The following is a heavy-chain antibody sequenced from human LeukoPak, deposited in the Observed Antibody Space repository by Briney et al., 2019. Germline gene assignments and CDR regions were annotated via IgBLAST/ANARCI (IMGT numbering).Heavy chain of an antibody. CDR3: AKDSSYGSGSYYTPAGWFDP. J-gene: IGHJ5*02. V-gene: IGHV3-74*01. CDR2: IRSDGSDT. CDR1: GFTFSDTW. Sequence: GGSLRLSCAASGFTFSDTWMHWVRQAPGEGLVWVSRIRSDGSDTRYAESVKGRFTISRDNAKNTLYLQMNSLRAEDTAVYYCAKDSSYGSGSYYTPAGWFDPWGQGTLVTVSS. D-gene: IGHD3-10*01.